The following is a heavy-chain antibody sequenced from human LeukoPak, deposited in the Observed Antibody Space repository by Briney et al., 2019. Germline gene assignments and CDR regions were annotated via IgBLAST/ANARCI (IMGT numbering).Heavy chain of an antibody. CDR3: ARHGWPNGPGNYGSGSTFDY. Sequence: PGGSLRLSCAASGFTLSSYGMHWVRQAPGKGLEWAAVIWYDGSNKYYADSVKGRFTISRDNSKNTLYLQMNSLRAEDTAVYYCARHGWPNGPGNYGSGSTFDYWGQGTLVTVSS. V-gene: IGHV3-33*01. J-gene: IGHJ4*02. CDR2: IWYDGSNK. D-gene: IGHD3-10*01. CDR1: GFTLSSYG.